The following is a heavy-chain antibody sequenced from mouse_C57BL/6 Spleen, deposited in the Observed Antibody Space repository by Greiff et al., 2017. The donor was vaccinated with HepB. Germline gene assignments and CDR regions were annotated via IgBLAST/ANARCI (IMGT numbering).Heavy chain of an antibody. D-gene: IGHD2-2*01. CDR2: ISGGGGNT. J-gene: IGHJ3*01. CDR1: GFTFSSYT. CDR3: ARHEGYGYDLWFAY. V-gene: IGHV5-9*01. Sequence: DVQLVESGGGLVKPGGSLKLSCAASGFTFSSYTMSWVRQTPEKRLEWVATISGGGGNTYYPDSVKGRFTISRDNAKNTLYLQMSSLRSEDTALYYCARHEGYGYDLWFAYWGQGTLVTVSA.